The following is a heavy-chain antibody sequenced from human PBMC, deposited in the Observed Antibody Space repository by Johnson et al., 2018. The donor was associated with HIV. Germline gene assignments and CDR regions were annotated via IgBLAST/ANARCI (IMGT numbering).Heavy chain of an antibody. CDR3: ARAAIGVLPAGAFDI. Sequence: VQLVESGGGLVQPGGSMRLSCAASGFTFSSFGMHWVRQAPGKGLEWVSAISGSGGSTYYADSVKGRFTISRDNSKNTLYLQMNSLRADDTAVYYCARAAIGVLPAGAFDIWGQGTMVTVSS. J-gene: IGHJ3*02. V-gene: IGHV3-23*04. D-gene: IGHD2-2*01. CDR1: GFTFSSFG. CDR2: ISGSGGST.